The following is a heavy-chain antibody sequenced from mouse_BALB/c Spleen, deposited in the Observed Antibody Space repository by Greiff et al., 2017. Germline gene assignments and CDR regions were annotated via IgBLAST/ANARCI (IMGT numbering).Heavy chain of an antibody. CDR3: ARQGANWAFDY. D-gene: IGHD4-1*01. Sequence: EVMLVESGGGLVKPGGSLKLSCAASGFAFSSYDMSWVRQTPEKRLEWVAYISSGGGSTYYPDTAKGRFTISRDNAKNTLYLQMSSLKSEDTAMYYCARQGANWAFDYWGQGTTLTVSS. CDR2: ISSGGGST. V-gene: IGHV5-12-1*01. CDR1: GFAFSSYD. J-gene: IGHJ2*01.